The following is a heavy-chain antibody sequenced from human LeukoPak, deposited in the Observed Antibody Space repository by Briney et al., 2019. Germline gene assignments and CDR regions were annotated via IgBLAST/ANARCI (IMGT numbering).Heavy chain of an antibody. CDR2: IYYSGSP. V-gene: IGHV4-39*01. CDR3: ARHSRAAAAVDY. CDR1: GGSISSSSYY. D-gene: IGHD6-13*01. J-gene: IGHJ4*02. Sequence: SETLSLTCTVSGGSISSSSYYWGWVRQPPGKGLEWNGGIYYSGSPYYNPSLKNRVTISVDTSKNHFSLKLSSVTAADTSVYYCARHSRAAAAVDYWGQGTLVTVSS.